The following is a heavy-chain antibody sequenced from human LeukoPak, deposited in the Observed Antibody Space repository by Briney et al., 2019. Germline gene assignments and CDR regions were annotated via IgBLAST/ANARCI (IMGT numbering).Heavy chain of an antibody. V-gene: IGHV3-11*01. D-gene: IGHD3-9*01. J-gene: IGHJ4*02. CDR3: ARTTKEFDILTGYYFDY. CDR1: GFTFSDYY. CDR2: ISSSGSTI. Sequence: GGSLRLSCAASGFTFSDYYMSWIRQAPGKGLEWVSYISSSGSTIYYADSVKGRFTISRDNSKNTLSLQMNSLRAVDTAVYYCARTTKEFDILTGYYFDYWGQGTLVTVSS.